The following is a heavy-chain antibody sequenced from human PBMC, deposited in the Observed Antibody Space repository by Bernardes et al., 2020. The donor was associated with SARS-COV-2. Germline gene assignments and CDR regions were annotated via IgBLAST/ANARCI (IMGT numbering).Heavy chain of an antibody. CDR1: GYTFTSYG. CDR2: ISAYNGNT. D-gene: IGHD3-3*01. J-gene: IGHJ4*02. V-gene: IGHV1-18*01. Sequence: ASVKVSCKASGYTFTSYGISWVRQAPGQGLEWMGWISAYNGNTHYAQKLQGRVTMTTDTSTSTAYMELRSLRSDDTAVYYCARGLVGFWSGYSHGGFDYWGQGTLVTVSS. CDR3: ARGLVGFWSGYSHGGFDY.